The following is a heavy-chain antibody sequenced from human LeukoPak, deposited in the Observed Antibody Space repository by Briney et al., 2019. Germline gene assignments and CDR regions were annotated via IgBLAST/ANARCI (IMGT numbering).Heavy chain of an antibody. Sequence: SGPGLVKPSETLSLTCTVSGGSISSYYWSWIRQPAGKGLEWIGRIYTSGSTNYNPSLKSRVTMSVDTSKNQFSLKLSSVTAADTAVYYCARASIIVVVPAARGPFDYWGQGTLVTVSS. V-gene: IGHV4-4*07. CDR1: GGSISSYY. CDR2: IYTSGST. J-gene: IGHJ4*02. D-gene: IGHD2-2*01. CDR3: ARASIIVVVPAARGPFDY.